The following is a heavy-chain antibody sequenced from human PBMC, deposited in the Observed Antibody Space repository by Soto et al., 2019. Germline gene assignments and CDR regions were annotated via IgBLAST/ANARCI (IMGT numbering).Heavy chain of an antibody. J-gene: IGHJ4*02. CDR1: GFTFSSYA. CDR2: ISGSGGST. CDR3: GKDAYRSSSSGRYYFDY. V-gene: IGHV3-23*01. D-gene: IGHD6-6*01. Sequence: GGSLRLSCAASGFTFSSYAMSWVRQAPGKGLEWVSAISGSGGSTYYADSVKGRFTISRDNSKNTLYLQMNSLRAEDTAVYYCGKDAYRSSSSGRYYFDYWGQGTLVTVSS.